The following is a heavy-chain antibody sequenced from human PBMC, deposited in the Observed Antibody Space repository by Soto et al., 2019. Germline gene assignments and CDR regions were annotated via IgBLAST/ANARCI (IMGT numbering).Heavy chain of an antibody. CDR2: ISSHSNYI. CDR3: ARDSGKVNPGYFDF. D-gene: IGHD3-22*01. J-gene: IGHJ4*02. V-gene: IGHV3-21*06. Sequence: PGGSLRLSCTASGFTFDTYSMNWVRQAPGKGLDWVSSISSHSNYIYYADSLRGRVTISRDNAKNLLYLEVNRLTVDDTGIYYCARDSGKVNPGYFDFWGQGTLVTVSS. CDR1: GFTFDTYS.